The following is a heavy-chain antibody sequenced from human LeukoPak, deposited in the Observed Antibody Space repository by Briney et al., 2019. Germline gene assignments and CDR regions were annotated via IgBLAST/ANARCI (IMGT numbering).Heavy chain of an antibody. CDR3: AKVRRYSGYELDY. Sequence: KPGGSLRLSCTASGFTFSKAWMSWVRQAPGKGLEWVGRIRGRSDGETAGYGAPVKGRFTISRDDSKNTVYLQMNSLRAEDTAVYYCAKVRRYSGYELDYWGQGTLVTVSS. J-gene: IGHJ4*02. CDR2: IRGRSDGETA. V-gene: IGHV3-15*01. D-gene: IGHD5-12*01. CDR1: GFTFSKAW.